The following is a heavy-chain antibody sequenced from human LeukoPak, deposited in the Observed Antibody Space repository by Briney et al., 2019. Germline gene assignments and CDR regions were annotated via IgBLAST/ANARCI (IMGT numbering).Heavy chain of an antibody. J-gene: IGHJ4*02. CDR3: ARDTGGGYSCYDC. D-gene: IGHD5-18*01. V-gene: IGHV3-7*01. CDR2: IKQDGSEK. CDR1: GSTFSSYW. Sequence: GGALRLSCAASGSTFSSYWMTWIRQAPGKGLEWVANIKQDGSEKYYVDSVKGRFTISRDNAKNSLYLQMNSLRAEDTAVYYCARDTGGGYSCYDCWGQGTLVTVSS.